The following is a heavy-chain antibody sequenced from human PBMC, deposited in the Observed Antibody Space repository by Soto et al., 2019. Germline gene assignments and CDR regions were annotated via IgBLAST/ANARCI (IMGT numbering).Heavy chain of an antibody. CDR2: IFSSGTT. Sequence: PSETLSLTCTVSGDSISSGNKYWSWIRQSPGKDLEWIGYIFSSGTTYYNPSLKSRLTMSLDTSENQFSLKLNSLTDADTAVYYCARVQSPFDYSYAMDVWGQGTTVTVSS. V-gene: IGHV4-30-4*01. J-gene: IGHJ6*02. CDR3: ARVQSPFDYSYAMDV. CDR1: GDSISSGNKY. D-gene: IGHD3-16*01.